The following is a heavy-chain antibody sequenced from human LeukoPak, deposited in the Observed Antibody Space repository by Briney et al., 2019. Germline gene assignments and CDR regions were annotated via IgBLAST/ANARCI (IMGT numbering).Heavy chain of an antibody. V-gene: IGHV4-61*02. CDR1: GGSISSGSYY. CDR2: IYTSGST. Sequence: PSQTLSLTCTVSGGSISSGSYYWGWIRQPAGKGLEWIVRIYTSGSTNYNPSLKSRFTISVDTSKNQFSLKLSSVTAADTAVYYCARVYGDSTGVDYWGQGTLVTVSS. J-gene: IGHJ4*02. D-gene: IGHD4-17*01. CDR3: ARVYGDSTGVDY.